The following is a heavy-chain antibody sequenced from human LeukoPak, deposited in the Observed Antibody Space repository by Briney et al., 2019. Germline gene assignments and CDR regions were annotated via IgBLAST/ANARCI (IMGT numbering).Heavy chain of an antibody. D-gene: IGHD3-3*01. Sequence: PGGSLRLSCAASGFTFSSYSMNWVRQAPGKGLEWVSSISSSSSYIYYADSVKGRFTISRDNAKNSLYLQMNSLRAEDTAVYYCARGAPVLRFLEWLFGPFDYWGQGTLVTVSS. CDR3: ARGAPVLRFLEWLFGPFDY. V-gene: IGHV3-21*01. CDR2: ISSSSSYI. J-gene: IGHJ4*02. CDR1: GFTFSSYS.